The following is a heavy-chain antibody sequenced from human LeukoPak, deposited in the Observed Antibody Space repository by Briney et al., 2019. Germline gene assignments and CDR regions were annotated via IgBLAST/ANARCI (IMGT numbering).Heavy chain of an antibody. D-gene: IGHD6-19*01. V-gene: IGHV1-18*01. CDR2: ISAYNGNT. J-gene: IGHJ4*02. CDR1: GYTFTSYG. CDR3: ARGTLYSGWSYYLDY. Sequence: ASVKVSCKASGYTFTSYGISWVRQAPGQGLEWMGWISAYNGNTNYAQKLQGRVTMTTDTSTGTAYMELRSLRSDDTAVYYCARGTLYSGWSYYLDYWGQGTLVTVSS.